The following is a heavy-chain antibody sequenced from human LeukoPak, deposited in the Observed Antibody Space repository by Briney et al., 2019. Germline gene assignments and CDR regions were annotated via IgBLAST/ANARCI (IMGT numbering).Heavy chain of an antibody. CDR2: INHSGST. CDR1: GGSISSSNW. V-gene: IGHV4-4*02. D-gene: IGHD6-13*01. CDR3: ARGVGGSWYLGDLDY. J-gene: IGHJ4*02. Sequence: SETLSLTCAVSGGSISSSNWWGWVRQPPGKGLEWIGEINHSGSTNYNPSLKSRVTISVDTSKNQFFLKLTSVTAADTAVYYCARGVGGSWYLGDLDYWGQGTLVTVSS.